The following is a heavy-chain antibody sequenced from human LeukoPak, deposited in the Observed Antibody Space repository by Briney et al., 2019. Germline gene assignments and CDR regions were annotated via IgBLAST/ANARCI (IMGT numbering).Heavy chain of an antibody. V-gene: IGHV3-23*01. J-gene: IGHJ4*02. D-gene: IGHD3-10*01. CDR3: ANQVVRGVIGYYFDY. CDR2: ISGSGGST. CDR1: GFTFSSYA. Sequence: GGSLRLSCAASGFTFSSYAMSWVRQAPGKGLEWVSAISGSGGSTYYADSVKGRFTISRDNSKNTLYLQMNSLRAEDTAVYYCANQVVRGVIGYYFDYRGQGTLVTVSS.